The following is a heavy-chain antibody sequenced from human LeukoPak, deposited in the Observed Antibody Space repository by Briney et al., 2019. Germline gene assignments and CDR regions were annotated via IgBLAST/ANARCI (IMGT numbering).Heavy chain of an antibody. CDR3: ARERRRKVTDY. CDR1: GYTFTGYY. J-gene: IGHJ4*02. V-gene: IGHV1-2*02. CDR2: INPNSYGT. D-gene: IGHD5-18*01. Sequence: ASVKASCKASGYTFTGYYMHWVLQAPGQGLEWMGWINPNSYGTNYAQKFRGRVTMTRATSISTAYMELSRLRSDDTAVYYCARERRRKVTDYWGQGTLVTVSS.